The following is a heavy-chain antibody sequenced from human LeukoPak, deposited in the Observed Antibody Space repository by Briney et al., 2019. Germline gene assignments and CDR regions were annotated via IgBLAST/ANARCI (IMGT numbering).Heavy chain of an antibody. Sequence: ASVKVSCKASGFRFVSFGVSWVRQAPGQGLEWMGWISNYFGVTHYAEKFEDRVTMTVDTSTTTVYMELRSLTYDDTAVYYCARDSDYSGNGNGDWFDPWGQGTVVTVSS. D-gene: IGHD4-11*01. J-gene: IGHJ5*02. V-gene: IGHV1-18*04. CDR2: ISNYFGVT. CDR3: ARDSDYSGNGNGDWFDP. CDR1: GFRFVSFG.